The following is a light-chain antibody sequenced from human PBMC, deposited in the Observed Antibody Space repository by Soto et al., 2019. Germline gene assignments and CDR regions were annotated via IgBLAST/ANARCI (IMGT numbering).Light chain of an antibody. CDR1: QSLRSGD. CDR2: GAS. J-gene: IGKJ1*01. Sequence: PGERATLSCRASQSLRSGDLACYQQIPGQAPGLLIYGASSRATGIPDGFSGSGSGTDFNLTVSRLAPEDFAVYYCHQYCTSPRTFGQGTKVEIK. V-gene: IGKV3-20*01. CDR3: HQYCTSPRT.